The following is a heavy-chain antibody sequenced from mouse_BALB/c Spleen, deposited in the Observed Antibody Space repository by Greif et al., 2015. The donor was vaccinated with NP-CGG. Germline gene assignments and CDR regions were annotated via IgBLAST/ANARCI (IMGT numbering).Heavy chain of an antibody. CDR2: IDPANGNT. D-gene: IGHD1-1*01. J-gene: IGHJ4*01. CDR3: ARDYYGPYAMDY. V-gene: IGHV14-3*02. CDR1: GFNIKDTY. Sequence: VQLQQPGAELVKPGASVKLSCTASGFNIKDTYMHWVKQRPEQGLEWIGRIDPANGNTKYDPKFQGKATITADTSSNTAYLQLSSLTSEDTAVYYCARDYYGPYAMDYWGQGTSVTVSS.